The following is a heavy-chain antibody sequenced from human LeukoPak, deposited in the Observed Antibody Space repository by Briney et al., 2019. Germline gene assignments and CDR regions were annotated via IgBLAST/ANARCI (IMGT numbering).Heavy chain of an antibody. D-gene: IGHD3-22*01. CDR3: AKDRAPSAFDYYDSSGYYYEELDY. V-gene: IGHV3-30*18. CDR1: GFTFSSYG. Sequence: GGSLRLSCAASGFTFSSYGMHWVRQAPGKGLEWVAVISYDGSNKYYAASVKGRFTISRDNSKNTLYLQMNSLRAEDTAVYYCAKDRAPSAFDYYDSSGYYYEELDYWGQGTLVTVSS. J-gene: IGHJ4*02. CDR2: ISYDGSNK.